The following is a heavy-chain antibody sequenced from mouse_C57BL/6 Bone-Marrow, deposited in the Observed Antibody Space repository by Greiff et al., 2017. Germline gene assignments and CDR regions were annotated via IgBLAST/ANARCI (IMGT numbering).Heavy chain of an antibody. J-gene: IGHJ2*01. V-gene: IGHV5-17*01. CDR2: ISSGSSTI. CDR3: ARGITTVVATDYFDY. Sequence: EVKVVESGGGLVKPGGSLKLSCAASGFTFSDYGMHWVRQAPEKGLEWVAYISSGSSTIYYADTVKGRFTLSRDNAKNTLFLQMTLLRSEDTAMYYWARGITTVVATDYFDYWGQGTTLTVSS. D-gene: IGHD1-1*01. CDR1: GFTFSDYG.